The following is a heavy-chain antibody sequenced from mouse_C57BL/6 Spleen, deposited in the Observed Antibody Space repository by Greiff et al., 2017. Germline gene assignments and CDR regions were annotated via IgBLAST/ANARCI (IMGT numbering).Heavy chain of an antibody. Sequence: QVQLKQSGAELVKPGAAVKISCKASGYAFSSYWMNWVKQRPGKGLEWIGQIYPGDGDTNYNGKFKGKATLTADKSSSTAYMQLSSLTSEDSAVYFCARKEDYGSAYYFDYWGQGTTLTVSS. CDR3: ARKEDYGSAYYFDY. D-gene: IGHD1-1*01. CDR1: GYAFSSYW. CDR2: IYPGDGDT. V-gene: IGHV1-80*01. J-gene: IGHJ2*01.